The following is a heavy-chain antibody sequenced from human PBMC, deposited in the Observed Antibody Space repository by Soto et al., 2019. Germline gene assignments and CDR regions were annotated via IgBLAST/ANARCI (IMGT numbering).Heavy chain of an antibody. V-gene: IGHV3-7*05. Sequence: EVQLVESGGGLVQPGGSLRLSCAASGFTFSNYWMSWVRQAPGKGLEWVANIKEDGSERNYVDSVKGRLTISRDNVKNSLYLQLNSLRAEDTAVYYCARAGSENDYWGQGTLVTVSS. CDR1: GFTFSNYW. CDR2: IKEDGSER. D-gene: IGHD3-10*01. CDR3: ARAGSENDY. J-gene: IGHJ4*02.